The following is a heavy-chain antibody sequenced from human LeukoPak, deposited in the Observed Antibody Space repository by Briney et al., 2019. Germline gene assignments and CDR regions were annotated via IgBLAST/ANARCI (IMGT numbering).Heavy chain of an antibody. Sequence: PGGSLRLSCAASGFTFSSYGMHWVRQAPGKGLEWVAVIWYDGSNKYYADSVKGRFTISRDNSKNTLYLQMNSLRAEDTAVYYCARRYCSGGSCYYNWFDPWGQGTLVTVSS. J-gene: IGHJ5*02. V-gene: IGHV3-33*01. CDR1: GFTFSSYG. CDR2: IWYDGSNK. CDR3: ARRYCSGGSCYYNWFDP. D-gene: IGHD2-15*01.